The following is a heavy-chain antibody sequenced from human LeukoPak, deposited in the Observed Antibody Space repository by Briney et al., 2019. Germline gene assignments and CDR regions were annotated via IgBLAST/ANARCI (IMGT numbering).Heavy chain of an antibody. CDR1: GFTFDDYG. J-gene: IGHJ4*02. CDR2: INWNGGST. Sequence: PGGSLRLSCAASGFTFDDYGMSWVRQAPGKGLEWVSGINWNGGSTGYADSVKGRFTISRDNAKNSLYLQMNSLRAGDTALYYCARGSYYYDSSGYYYDYWGQGTLVTVSS. D-gene: IGHD3-22*01. V-gene: IGHV3-20*04. CDR3: ARGSYYYDSSGYYYDY.